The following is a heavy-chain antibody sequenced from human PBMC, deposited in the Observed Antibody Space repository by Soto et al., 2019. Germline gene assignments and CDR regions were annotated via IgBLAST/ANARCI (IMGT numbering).Heavy chain of an antibody. D-gene: IGHD4-17*01. CDR3: ARVMASVTTNFDY. V-gene: IGHV4-31*03. CDR1: GGSISSGGYY. J-gene: IGHJ4*02. Sequence: PSETLSLTCTVSGGSISSGGYYWSWIRQHPGKGLEWIGYIYYSGSTYYNPSLKSRVTISVDTSKNQFSLKLSSVTAADTAVYYCARVMASVTTNFDYWGQGTLVTVSS. CDR2: IYYSGST.